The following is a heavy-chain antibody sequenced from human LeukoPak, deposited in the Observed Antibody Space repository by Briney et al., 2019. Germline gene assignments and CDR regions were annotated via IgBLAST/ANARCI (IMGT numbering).Heavy chain of an antibody. D-gene: IGHD2-15*01. CDR3: ARSDVEVVTATTHFDY. CDR2: INPNSGGT. V-gene: IGHV1-2*02. J-gene: IGHJ4*02. Sequence: GASVKVSCKASGYTFTAYYIHWVRQAPGQGLEWMGWINPNSGGTNYAQNFQGRVTMTSDTSTYTTHMELSRLRSDDTAVYYCARSDVEVVTATTHFDYWGQGTLVTVSS. CDR1: GYTFTAYY.